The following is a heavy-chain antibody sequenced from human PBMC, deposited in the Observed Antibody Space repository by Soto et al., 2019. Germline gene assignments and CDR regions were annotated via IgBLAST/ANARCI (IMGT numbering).Heavy chain of an antibody. V-gene: IGHV5-51*01. CDR2: IYPGDSDT. CDR3: ARITTSYYYDSSGQINWFDP. CDR1: GYSFTSYW. J-gene: IGHJ5*02. D-gene: IGHD3-22*01. Sequence: PGESLKISCKGSGYSFTSYWIGWVRQMPGKGLEWMGIIYPGDSDTRYSPSFQGQVTISADKSISTAYLQWSSLKASDTAMYYCARITTSYYYDSSGQINWFDPWGQGTLVTVSS.